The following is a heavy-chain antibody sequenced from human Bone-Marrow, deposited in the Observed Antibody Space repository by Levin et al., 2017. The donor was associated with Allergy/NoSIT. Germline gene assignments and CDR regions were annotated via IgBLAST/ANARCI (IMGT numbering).Heavy chain of an antibody. Sequence: GGSLRLSCAASGFSFRSYAMAWVRQAPGKGLEWVSALSGTGAGSVYADSVKGRFTISRDNSKNTLYLQLNGLRAEDTAIYYCAKSHGDYVYYCDSWGLGTLVLVSS. CDR1: GFSFRSYA. V-gene: IGHV3-23*01. CDR2: LSGTGAGS. CDR3: AKSHGDYVYYCDS. J-gene: IGHJ4*02. D-gene: IGHD4-17*01.